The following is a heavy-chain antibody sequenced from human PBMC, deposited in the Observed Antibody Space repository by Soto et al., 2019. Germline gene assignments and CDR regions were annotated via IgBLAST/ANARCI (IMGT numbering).Heavy chain of an antibody. D-gene: IGHD4-4*01. CDR1: GYSFTDFY. V-gene: IGHV1-2*02. CDR3: ARGGEVDYSNERTPYYFDY. Sequence: ASVKVSCKASGYSFTDFYIHWVRQAPGQGLEWMGWINPNSGGTNYAQHFQGRATMTRDTSISTVYLELSSLRSEDTAVYYCARGGEVDYSNERTPYYFDYWGQGTLVTVSS. CDR2: INPNSGGT. J-gene: IGHJ4*02.